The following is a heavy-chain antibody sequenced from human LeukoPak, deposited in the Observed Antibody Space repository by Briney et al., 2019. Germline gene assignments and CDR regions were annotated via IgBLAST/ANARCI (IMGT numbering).Heavy chain of an antibody. Sequence: SETLSLTCTVSGGSISSYYWSWIRQPPGKGLEWIGYIYYSGSTNYNPSLKSRVTISVDTSKNQFSLKLSSVTAADTAVYYCARGRILRYFDWLSPAYYFDYWGQGTLVTVSS. CDR1: GGSISSYY. J-gene: IGHJ4*02. CDR2: IYYSGST. D-gene: IGHD3-9*01. CDR3: ARGRILRYFDWLSPAYYFDY. V-gene: IGHV4-59*12.